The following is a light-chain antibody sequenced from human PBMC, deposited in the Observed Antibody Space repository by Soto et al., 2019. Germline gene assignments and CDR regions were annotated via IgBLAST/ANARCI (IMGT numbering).Light chain of an antibody. J-gene: IGLJ1*01. V-gene: IGLV2-8*01. CDR2: EVS. CDR3: SSYAGSKNPYV. Sequence: QSALTQPPSASGSPGQSVTISCTGTSSDVGGYNYVSWYQQHPGKAPKLMIYEVSKRPSGVPDRFSGSKSGNTASLTVSGLQAEDEADYYCSSYAGSKNPYVFGTGTKLTAL. CDR1: SSDVGGYNY.